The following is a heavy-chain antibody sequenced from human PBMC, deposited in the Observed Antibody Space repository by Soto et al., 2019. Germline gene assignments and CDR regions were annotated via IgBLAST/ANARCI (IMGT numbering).Heavy chain of an antibody. CDR1: SYTFTSYG. Sequence: QVQLVQSGVEVKKPGASVKVSCKASSYTFTSYGITWVRRAPGQGLEWMGWISAYNGNTNYAQKLQGRVTMTTDTSTSSAYMELRSLRSDDTAIYYCARDTSNYFDYWGQGTLVTVSS. D-gene: IGHD2-2*01. J-gene: IGHJ4*02. CDR2: ISAYNGNT. CDR3: ARDTSNYFDY. V-gene: IGHV1-18*01.